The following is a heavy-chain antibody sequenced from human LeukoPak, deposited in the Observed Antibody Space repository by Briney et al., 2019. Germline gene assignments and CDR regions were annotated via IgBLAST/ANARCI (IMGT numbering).Heavy chain of an antibody. V-gene: IGHV3-7*03. D-gene: IGHD3-16*01. Sequence: GGSLRLSCAASGFTFSTSGMHWVRQAPGKGLEWVASINHNGNVNYYVDSVKGRFTISRDNAKNSLYLQMSNLRAEDTAVYFCARGGGLDVWGQGATVTVSS. CDR1: GFTFSTSG. CDR2: INHNGNVN. CDR3: ARGGGLDV. J-gene: IGHJ6*02.